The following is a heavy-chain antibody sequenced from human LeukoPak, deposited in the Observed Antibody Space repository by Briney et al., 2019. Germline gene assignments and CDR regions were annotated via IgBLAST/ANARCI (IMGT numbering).Heavy chain of an antibody. V-gene: IGHV4-61*02. CDR1: GGSISSVSYY. CDR3: AANTYYYDSSGYGKDNAFDI. D-gene: IGHD3-22*01. J-gene: IGHJ3*02. Sequence: PSETLSLXCTVSGGSISSVSYYWSWIRQPAGKGLEWIGRIYTSGSTNYNPSLKSRVTISVDTSKNQFSLKLSSVTAADTAVYYCAANTYYYDSSGYGKDNAFDIWGQGTMVTVSS. CDR2: IYTSGST.